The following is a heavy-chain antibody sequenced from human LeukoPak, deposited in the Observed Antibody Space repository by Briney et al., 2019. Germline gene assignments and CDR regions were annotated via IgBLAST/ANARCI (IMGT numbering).Heavy chain of an antibody. V-gene: IGHV4-4*09. CDR3: ARGRSSSWYSRQVFDY. J-gene: IGHJ4*02. Sequence: SETPSLTCAVSGGSISGYYWSWIRQPPGKGLEWIGYIYSSGSTNYNPSLKSRVTISVDTSKNQFSLKLSSVTGADTAVYYCARGRSSSWYSRQVFDYWGQGTLVPVSS. CDR1: GGSISGYY. CDR2: IYSSGST. D-gene: IGHD6-13*01.